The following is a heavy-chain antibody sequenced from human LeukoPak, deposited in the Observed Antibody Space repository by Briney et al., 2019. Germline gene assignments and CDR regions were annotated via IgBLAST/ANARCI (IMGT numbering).Heavy chain of an antibody. J-gene: IGHJ6*03. CDR2: ISSSSSTI. CDR3: ARDGKWFGEKYYYMDV. V-gene: IGHV3-48*01. Sequence: PGGSLRLSCAASGFTFSSYSMNWVRQAPGKGLEWVSYISSSSSTIYYADSVKGRFTISRDNAKNSLYLQMNSLRAEDTAVYYCARDGKWFGEKYYYMDVWGKGTTVTVSS. CDR1: GFTFSSYS. D-gene: IGHD3-10*01.